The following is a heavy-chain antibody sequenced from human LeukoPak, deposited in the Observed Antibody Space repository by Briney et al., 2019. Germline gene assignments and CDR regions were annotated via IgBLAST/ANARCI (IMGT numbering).Heavy chain of an antibody. CDR3: ARSYDSSGYLYYYYYYGMDV. V-gene: IGHV3-48*04. CDR1: GFTFSSYR. Sequence: PGGSLRLSCAASGFTFSSYRMNWVRQAPGKGLEWVSYISSSSSTIYYADSVKGRFTISRDNAKNSLYLQMNSLRAEDTAVYYCARSYDSSGYLYYYYYYGMDVWGQGTTVTVSS. D-gene: IGHD3-22*01. J-gene: IGHJ6*02. CDR2: ISSSSSTI.